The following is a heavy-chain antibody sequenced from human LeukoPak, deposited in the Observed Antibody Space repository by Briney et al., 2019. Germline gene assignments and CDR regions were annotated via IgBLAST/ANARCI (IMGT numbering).Heavy chain of an antibody. CDR1: VFTLISYA. Sequence: GGSLRLSCAASVFTLISYAMSWVRQAPGKGVEGVSGFSGSGGNTYSADSVKGRFTISRDNSQNTLSLQMNTLRDEDAAVYYCVKFRGIQHYNYHMDVWGKGTTVTVSS. CDR3: VKFRGIQHYNYHMDV. V-gene: IGHV3-23*01. D-gene: IGHD3-10*01. J-gene: IGHJ6*03. CDR2: FSGSGGNT.